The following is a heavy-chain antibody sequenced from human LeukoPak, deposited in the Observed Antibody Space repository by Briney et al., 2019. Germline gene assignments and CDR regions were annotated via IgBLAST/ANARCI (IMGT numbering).Heavy chain of an antibody. CDR3: ARDPAVFDGPSNFFDG. CDR2: ISHAGTT. D-gene: IGHD5/OR15-5a*01. J-gene: IGHJ5*02. Sequence: PSGTLSLTCTVSGASITGGFSAWGWVRQSPGKTLEWIGTISHAGTTFLNPSLKSRVTISVDAAKSHVSLRLTSVTAADSATYFCARDPAVFDGPSNFFDGWDQGILVTVSS. V-gene: IGHV4-39*02. CDR1: GASITGGFSA.